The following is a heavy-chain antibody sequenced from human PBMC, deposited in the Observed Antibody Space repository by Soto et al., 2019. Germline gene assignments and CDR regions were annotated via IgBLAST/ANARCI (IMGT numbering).Heavy chain of an antibody. Sequence: GSLRLSCAASGFTFSSYEMNWVRQAPGKGLEWVSYISSSGSTIYYADSVKGRFTISRDNAENSLYLQMNSLRAEDTAVYYCARDRDYYDSSGYCDYWGQGTLVTSPQ. J-gene: IGHJ4*02. CDR1: GFTFSSYE. CDR3: ARDRDYYDSSGYCDY. CDR2: ISSSGSTI. D-gene: IGHD3-22*01. V-gene: IGHV3-48*03.